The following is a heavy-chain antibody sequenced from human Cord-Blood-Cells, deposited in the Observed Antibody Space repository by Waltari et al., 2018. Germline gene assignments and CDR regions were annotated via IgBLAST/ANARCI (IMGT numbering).Heavy chain of an antibody. D-gene: IGHD1-1*01. J-gene: IGHJ3*02. CDR3: ARGHKVGTHGELETPNAFDI. V-gene: IGHV4-34*01. CDR2: INHSGST. Sequence: QVQLQQWGAGLLKPSETLSRTCAVYGGSFSGYDWSWIRPHRGQALEWIGEINHSGSTNYNPSLKSRVTISVDTSKNQFSLKLSSVTAADTAVYYCARGHKVGTHGELETPNAFDIWGQGTMVTVSS. CDR1: GGSFSGYD.